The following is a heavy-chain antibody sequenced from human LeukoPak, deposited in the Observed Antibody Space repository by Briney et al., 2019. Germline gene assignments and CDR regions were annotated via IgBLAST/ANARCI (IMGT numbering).Heavy chain of an antibody. J-gene: IGHJ5*02. D-gene: IGHD3-16*01. CDR1: GGSTSSGSYY. CDR2: IYTSGST. Sequence: SETLSLTCTVSGGSTSSGSYYWSWIRQPAGKGLEWIGRIYTSGSTNYNPSLKSRVTISVDTSKNQFSLKLSSVTAADTAVYYCARGPGAYVWFDPWGQGTLVTVSS. CDR3: ARGPGAYVWFDP. V-gene: IGHV4-61*02.